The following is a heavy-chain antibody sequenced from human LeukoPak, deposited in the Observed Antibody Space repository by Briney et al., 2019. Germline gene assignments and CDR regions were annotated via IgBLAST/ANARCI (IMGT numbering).Heavy chain of an antibody. CDR1: GGSISSSNYY. Sequence: PSETLSLTCTVSGGSISSSNYYWGWIRQPPVKGLERIGSINYSGSTYYNPSLKSRVTISVHTSKNQFSLKLSSVTAADTAVYYCARVGDSSTRWGPSPATDRWFDPWGQGTLVTVSS. CDR2: INYSGST. V-gene: IGHV4-39*07. D-gene: IGHD6-19*01. J-gene: IGHJ5*02. CDR3: ARVGDSSTRWGPSPATDRWFDP.